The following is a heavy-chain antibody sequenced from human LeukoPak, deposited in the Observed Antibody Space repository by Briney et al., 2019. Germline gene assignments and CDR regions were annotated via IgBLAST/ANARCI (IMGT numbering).Heavy chain of an antibody. CDR1: GYTFTDSY. D-gene: IGHD6-13*01. J-gene: IGHJ5*02. CDR3: ARARPHSSSWANWFDP. CDR2: INPNSGVT. Sequence: ASVKVSCKAPGYTFTDSYIHWVRQAPGQGLEWMGWINPNSGVTHYTQTFQGRVTMTRDTSTSTAYMEVRSLRSDDTAVYYCARARPHSSSWANWFDPWGQGTLVTVSS. V-gene: IGHV1-2*02.